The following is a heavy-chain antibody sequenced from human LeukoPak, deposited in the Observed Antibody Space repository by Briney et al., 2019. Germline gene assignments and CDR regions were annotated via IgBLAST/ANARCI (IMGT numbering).Heavy chain of an antibody. CDR3: ARDYSPPHWSENSGYFDS. D-gene: IGHD1-26*01. Sequence: MAGGSLRLSCTGSPLTFSSYSLNWVRQAPGKGLEWVSSITTSSRYIYYADSLKGRFTISRDNAKNLLYLQMNSLRAEDTAVYYCARDYSPPHWSENSGYFDSRGQGTLVTVSS. V-gene: IGHV3-21*01. CDR2: ITTSSRYI. CDR1: PLTFSSYS. J-gene: IGHJ4*02.